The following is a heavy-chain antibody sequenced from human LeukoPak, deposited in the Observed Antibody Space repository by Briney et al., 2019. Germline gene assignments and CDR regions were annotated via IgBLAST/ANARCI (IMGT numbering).Heavy chain of an antibody. CDR3: TRGKYYDFWSGYYPDY. V-gene: IGHV3-49*04. J-gene: IGHJ4*02. D-gene: IGHD3-3*01. Sequence: GGSLRLSCAASGFTFNNYAMSWVRQAPGKGLEWVGFIRSKAYGGTTEYAAPVKGRFTISRDDSKSIAYLQMNSLKTEDTAVYYCTRGKYYDFWSGYYPDYWGQGTLVTVSS. CDR1: GFTFNNYA. CDR2: IRSKAYGGTT.